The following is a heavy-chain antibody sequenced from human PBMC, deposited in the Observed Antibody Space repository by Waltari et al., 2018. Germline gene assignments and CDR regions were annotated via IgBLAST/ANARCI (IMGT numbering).Heavy chain of an antibody. CDR2: LSGSGGST. D-gene: IGHD1-26*01. V-gene: IGHV3-23*01. CDR3: AKDAVGVYYFDY. Sequence: EVQLLVSGGGLVQPGGSLRISCAASGFTFSRYAMSWVRQTPGKGLEWVSALSGSGGSTYYADSVKGRFTISRDNAKNTLYLQMNSLRAEDTAVYYCAKDAVGVYYFDYWGQGTLVTVSS. J-gene: IGHJ4*02. CDR1: GFTFSRYA.